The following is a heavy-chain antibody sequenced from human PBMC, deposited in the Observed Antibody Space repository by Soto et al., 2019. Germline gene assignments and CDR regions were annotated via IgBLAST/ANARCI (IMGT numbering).Heavy chain of an antibody. D-gene: IGHD3-22*01. CDR1: GGSISSYY. V-gene: IGHV4-59*01. CDR2: IHYSGST. Sequence: PSETLSLTCTVSGGSISSYYWSWIRQPPGKGLEWIGFIHYSGSTNYNPSLKGRVTMSVDTSKNQFSLKLTSVNTADTAVYYCARDRRSYYSDGSGLDFWGQGTLVTVS. CDR3: ARDRRSYYSDGSGLDF. J-gene: IGHJ4*02.